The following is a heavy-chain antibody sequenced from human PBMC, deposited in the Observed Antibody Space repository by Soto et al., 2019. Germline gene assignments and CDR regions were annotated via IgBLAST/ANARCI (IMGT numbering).Heavy chain of an antibody. J-gene: IGHJ4*02. CDR2: ISFSGNT. CDR3: ARLTVVGRVGDC. Sequence: QLQVQESGPGLVKPSETLSLTCSVSGGSISSSPYYWGWIRQPPGKGLEWIARISFSGNTDYNQPLKSRVAISADTSKNQFSLTLSSVTAADTAVYYCARLTVVGRVGDCWGQGTLVTVSS. D-gene: IGHD6-19*01. V-gene: IGHV4-39*01. CDR1: GGSISSSPYY.